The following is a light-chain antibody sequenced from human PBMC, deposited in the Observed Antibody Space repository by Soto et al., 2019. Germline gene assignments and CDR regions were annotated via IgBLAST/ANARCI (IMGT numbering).Light chain of an antibody. CDR2: EVS. V-gene: IGLV2-14*01. CDR3: SSYTSSSTYV. CDR1: SSDVGGYNY. J-gene: IGLJ1*01. Sequence: QSVLTQPASVSGVPGQSSSVSCTGTSSDVGGYNYVSWYQQHPGKAPKLMIYEVSNRPSGVSNRFSGSKSGNTASLTISGLQAEDEADYYCSSYTSSSTYVFGTGTKVTVL.